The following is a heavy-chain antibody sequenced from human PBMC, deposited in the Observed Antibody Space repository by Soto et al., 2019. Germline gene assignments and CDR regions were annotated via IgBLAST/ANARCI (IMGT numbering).Heavy chain of an antibody. D-gene: IGHD2-2*01. CDR3: ARDHVRGVPAAIYYYMDV. CDR1: GFTFSDYY. J-gene: IGHJ6*03. CDR2: ISSSGSTI. V-gene: IGHV3-11*01. Sequence: GGSLRLSCAASGFTFSDYYMSWIRQAPGKGLEWVSYISSSGSTIYYADSVKGRFTISRDNAKNSLYLQMNSLRAEDTAVYYCARDHVRGVPAAIYYYMDVWGKGTTVTVSS.